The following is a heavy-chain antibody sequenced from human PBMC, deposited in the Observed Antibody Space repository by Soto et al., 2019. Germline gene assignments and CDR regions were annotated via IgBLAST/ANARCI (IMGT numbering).Heavy chain of an antibody. Sequence: QVQLVQSGAEVKKPGASVKVSCKASGYTFTSYGISWVRQAPGQGLEWMGWISAYNGNTNYAQKLQGRVTMTTDTSTGPGYIELRSLRADGPAVYYCARDPGFRSDYWGQGTLVTVSS. V-gene: IGHV1-18*01. D-gene: IGHD3-9*01. CDR1: GYTFTSYG. CDR2: ISAYNGNT. J-gene: IGHJ4*02. CDR3: ARDPGFRSDY.